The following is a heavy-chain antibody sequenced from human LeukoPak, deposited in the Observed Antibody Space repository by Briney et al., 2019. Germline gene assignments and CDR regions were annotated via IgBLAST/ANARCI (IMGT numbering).Heavy chain of an antibody. D-gene: IGHD1-26*01. CDR2: INPSGGSR. Sequence: ASVTVSYKASGDTFPNSYMHWVRQAPGQGLEGMGVINPSGGSRSYAQKFQGRITVTRDMSTNTVYMELSSLRSEDTAVYYCATEEHSGSYLDYWGQGTPVTVSS. J-gene: IGHJ4*02. CDR1: GDTFPNSY. V-gene: IGHV1-46*01. CDR3: ATEEHSGSYLDY.